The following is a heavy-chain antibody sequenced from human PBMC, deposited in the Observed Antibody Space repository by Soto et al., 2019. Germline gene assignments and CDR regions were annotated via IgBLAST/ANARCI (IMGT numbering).Heavy chain of an antibody. CDR3: AGESTGFYGMSFDI. CDR1: GFTVSTNY. J-gene: IGHJ3*02. D-gene: IGHD3-22*01. V-gene: IGHV3-53*01. CDR2: IFASGKT. Sequence: EAQLVESGGGLIQPGGSLRLSCAASGFTVSTNYMAWVRRAAGKGLEWVSVIFASGKTYYADAVKGRFTVSSDNPQNMLVLQTSSLRAADTAVYDCAGESTGFYGMSFDIWGQGTVVTVSS.